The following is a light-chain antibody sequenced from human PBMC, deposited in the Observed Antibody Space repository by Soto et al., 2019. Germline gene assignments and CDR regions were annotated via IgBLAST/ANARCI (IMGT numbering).Light chain of an antibody. CDR3: SSYRTSNTRQIV. V-gene: IGLV2-14*03. CDR2: DVS. CDR1: GSDVGAYNL. J-gene: IGLJ1*01. Sequence: QSALTQPASVSGSPGQSITISCAGTGSDVGAYNLVSWYQHHPGKAPKLMIYDVSNRPSGVSNRFSGSKSGNTASLSISGLQPEDEADYYCSSYRTSNTRQIVCGTGTKLTVL.